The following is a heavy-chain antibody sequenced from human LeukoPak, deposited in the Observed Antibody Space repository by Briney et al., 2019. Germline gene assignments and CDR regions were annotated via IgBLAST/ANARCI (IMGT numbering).Heavy chain of an antibody. V-gene: IGHV3-30*02. D-gene: IGHD6-19*01. CDR2: IRYDGSNK. J-gene: IGHJ4*02. CDR1: GFIFSNYG. CDR3: AKDDGSGLDY. Sequence: GGSLRLSCAASGFIFSNYGIHWVRQAPGKGLEWVAFIRYDGSNKNYVDSVKGRFTISRDNSKNTLYLQMNSLRPEDTAVYYCAKDDGSGLDYWGQGTLVTVSS.